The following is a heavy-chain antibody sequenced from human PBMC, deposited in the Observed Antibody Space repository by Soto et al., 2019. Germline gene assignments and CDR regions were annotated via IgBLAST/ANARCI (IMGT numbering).Heavy chain of an antibody. V-gene: IGHV4-4*02. CDR3: ARLKTSDILTKSVS. D-gene: IGHD3-9*01. CDR2: IHDSVST. Sequence: QVQLQESGPGLVKPSGTLSLTCAVSGASIGTSNWWSWVRQSPGKGLEWIGEIHDSVSTKYNPSLQSRVTISLDKSKNQSSLIVSSVTAADTAVYYCARLKTSDILTKSVSWGQGSLVSVSS. J-gene: IGHJ5*02. CDR1: GASIGTSNW.